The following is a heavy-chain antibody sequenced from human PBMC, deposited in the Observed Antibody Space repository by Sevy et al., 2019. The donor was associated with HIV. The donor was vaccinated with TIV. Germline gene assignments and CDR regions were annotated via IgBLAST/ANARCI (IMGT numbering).Heavy chain of an antibody. Sequence: GGSLRLSCAASGFTFSSYGMHWVRQAPGKGLEWVAFIRYDGSNKYYADSVKGRFTISRDNSKNTLYLQMNSLRAEDTAVYYCAKGGGTAYYYYYGMDVWGQGTRSPSP. CDR1: GFTFSSYG. V-gene: IGHV3-30*02. CDR2: IRYDGSNK. D-gene: IGHD1-1*01. J-gene: IGHJ6*02. CDR3: AKGGGTAYYYYYGMDV.